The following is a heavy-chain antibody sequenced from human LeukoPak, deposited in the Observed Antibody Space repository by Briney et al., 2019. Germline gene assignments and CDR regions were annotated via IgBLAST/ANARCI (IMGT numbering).Heavy chain of an antibody. CDR3: AREGGTGDYGDYGLDY. J-gene: IGHJ4*02. CDR1: GGSFSGYY. D-gene: IGHD4-17*01. Sequence: PSETLSLTCAVYGGSFSGYYWSWIRQPPGKGLEWIGEINHSGSTNYNPSLKSRVTISVDTSKNQFSLKLSSVTAADTAVYYCAREGGTGDYGDYGLDYWGQGTLVTVSS. V-gene: IGHV4-34*01. CDR2: INHSGST.